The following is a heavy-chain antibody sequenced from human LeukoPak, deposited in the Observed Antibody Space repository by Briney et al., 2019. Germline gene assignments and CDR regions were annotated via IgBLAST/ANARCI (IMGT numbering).Heavy chain of an antibody. V-gene: IGHV4-59*08. D-gene: IGHD3-22*01. CDR3: ARHDTSDSCGYYPLDY. CDR2: IYYSGST. CDR1: GGSIIGYY. Sequence: SETLSLTCTVSGGSIIGYYWSWIRQPPGKGLEWIGYIYYSGSTNYNPSLKSRVTISVDTSKNQFSLKVSSVTAADTAVYYCARHDTSDSCGYYPLDYWGQGTLVTVYS. J-gene: IGHJ4*02.